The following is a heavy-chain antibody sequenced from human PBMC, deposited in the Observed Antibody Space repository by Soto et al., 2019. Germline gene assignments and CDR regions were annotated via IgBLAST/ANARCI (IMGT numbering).Heavy chain of an antibody. CDR3: ARQGFGSGMFGLGDWFDP. Sequence: GESLKISCKCSGSSFTSYWIGWVRQMPGKGLEWMGIIYPGDSDTRYSPSFQGQVTISADKSISTAYLQWSSLKASDTAMYYCARQGFGSGMFGLGDWFDPWGQGTLVTVSS. CDR1: GSSFTSYW. V-gene: IGHV5-51*01. CDR2: IYPGDSDT. D-gene: IGHD3-10*01. J-gene: IGHJ5*02.